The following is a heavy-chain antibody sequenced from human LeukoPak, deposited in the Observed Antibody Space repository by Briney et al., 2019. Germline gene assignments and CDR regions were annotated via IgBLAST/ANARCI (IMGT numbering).Heavy chain of an antibody. J-gene: IGHJ4*02. D-gene: IGHD4-17*01. CDR3: ARFTVTTEHYFDY. CDR2: IYYSGST. V-gene: IGHV4-39*07. CDR1: GGSISSSSYY. Sequence: SETLSLNCTVSGGSISSSSYYWGWIRQPPGKGLEWIGRIYYSGSTYYNPSLKSRVTISVHTSTNQCSLKLSSGTAADTAVYYCARFTVTTEHYFDYWGQGTLVTVSS.